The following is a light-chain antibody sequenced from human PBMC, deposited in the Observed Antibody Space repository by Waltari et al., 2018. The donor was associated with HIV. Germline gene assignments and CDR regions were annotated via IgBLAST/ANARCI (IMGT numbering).Light chain of an antibody. CDR3: QQYGDFWT. CDR2: GAS. V-gene: IGKV3-15*01. Sequence: EIVMTQSPATLSVSPGERATLSCSASRSIGSNLAWYQQKPGQAPRLLIHGASSRATDVPVRFSGSGSGTEFTLTISSLQSEDFATYHCQQYGDFWTFGQGTKVEIK. CDR1: RSIGSN. J-gene: IGKJ1*01.